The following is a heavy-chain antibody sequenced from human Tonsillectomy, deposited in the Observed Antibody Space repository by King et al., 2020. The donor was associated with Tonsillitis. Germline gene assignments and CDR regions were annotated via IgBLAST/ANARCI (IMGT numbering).Heavy chain of an antibody. J-gene: IGHJ4*02. D-gene: IGHD5-18*01. V-gene: IGHV2-70*04. CDR1: GFSLSTTGMR. CDR3: ARMRGYSYGYRSHYYFDY. CDR2: IYWDEDK. Sequence: TLKESGPALVKPTQTLTLTCTFSGFSLSTTGMRVSWVRQPPGKALEWLALIYWDEDKFYITILKTRPTISKDNSKNQVVLTMTNMDPVDTATYYCARMRGYSYGYRSHYYFDYWGQGTLVTVSS.